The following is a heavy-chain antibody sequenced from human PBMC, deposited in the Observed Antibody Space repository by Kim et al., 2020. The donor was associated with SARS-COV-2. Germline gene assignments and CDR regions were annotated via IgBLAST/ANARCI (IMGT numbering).Heavy chain of an antibody. CDR1: GFTFSSYA. CDR2: ISSNGGST. CDR3: VKVEDYYDSSGYYDY. Sequence: GGSLRLSCSASGFTFSSYAMHWVRQAPGKGLEYVSAISSNGGSTYYADSVKGRFTISRDNSKNTLYLQMSSLRAEDTAVYYCVKVEDYYDSSGYYDYWGQGTLVTVSS. J-gene: IGHJ4*02. V-gene: IGHV3-64D*09. D-gene: IGHD3-22*01.